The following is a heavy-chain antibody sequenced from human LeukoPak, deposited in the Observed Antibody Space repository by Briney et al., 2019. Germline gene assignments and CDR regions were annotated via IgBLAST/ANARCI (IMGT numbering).Heavy chain of an antibody. J-gene: IGHJ3*02. D-gene: IGHD6-25*01. V-gene: IGHV3-74*01. CDR1: GFTFSAYW. CDR2: INSDGSST. Sequence: SEGSLRLSCAASGFTFSAYWMHWVRQAPGKGLVWVSRINSDGSSTSYADSVKGRFTISRDEAKRTVFLQMNSLRAEDTAVYYCARRGHAAVPTQKDDALDIWGQGTLVTVSS. CDR3: ARRGHAAVPTQKDDALDI.